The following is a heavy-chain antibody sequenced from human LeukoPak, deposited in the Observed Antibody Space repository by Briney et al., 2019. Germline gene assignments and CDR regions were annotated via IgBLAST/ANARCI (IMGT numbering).Heavy chain of an antibody. CDR2: IYSGGTT. J-gene: IGHJ4*02. CDR3: ARDGAVLTGYYDY. V-gene: IGHV3-66*01. D-gene: IGHD3-9*01. CDR1: GFTVSTNY. Sequence: GGSLRLSCAASGFTVSTNYMTWVRQAPGKGLEWVSVIYSGGTTFYADSVKGRFTISRDSSKNTLYLEMNSLRAEDTAVYYCARDGAVLTGYYDYWGQGTLVTVSS.